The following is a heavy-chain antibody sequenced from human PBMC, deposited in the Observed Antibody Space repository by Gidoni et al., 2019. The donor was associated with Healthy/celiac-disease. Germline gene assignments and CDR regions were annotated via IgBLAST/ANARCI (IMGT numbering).Heavy chain of an antibody. CDR1: GYTFPGYY. CDR2: INTNSGGT. V-gene: IGHV1-2*02. J-gene: IGHJ6*02. Sequence: QVQLVQSGAEVKKPGASVKVSCKASGYTFPGYYMHWVRQAPGQGLEWMGWINTNSGGTNYAQKFQGRVTMTRDTSISTAYMELSRLRSDDTAVYYCARDQGSGNYYYGMDVWGQGTTVTVSS. CDR3: ARDQGSGNYYYGMDV.